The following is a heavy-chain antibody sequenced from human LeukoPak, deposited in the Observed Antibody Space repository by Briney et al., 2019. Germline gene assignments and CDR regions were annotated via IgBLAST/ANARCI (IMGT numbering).Heavy chain of an antibody. CDR1: GFTFSSYE. J-gene: IGHJ6*04. CDR2: ISSSGSTI. D-gene: IGHD3-10*02. Sequence: GGALILSCAASGFTFSSYEMNWVRQAPGKGLEWVSYISSSGSTIYYADSVKGRFTISRDNAKNSLYLQMNSLRAEDTAVYYCAELGITMIGGVWGKGTTVTISS. V-gene: IGHV3-48*03. CDR3: AELGITMIGGV.